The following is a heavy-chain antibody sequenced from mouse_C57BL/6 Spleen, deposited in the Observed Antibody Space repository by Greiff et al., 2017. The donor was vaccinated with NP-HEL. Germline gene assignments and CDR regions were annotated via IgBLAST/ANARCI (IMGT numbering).Heavy chain of an antibody. CDR2: IDPETGGT. Sequence: QVQLQQSGAELVRPGASVTLSCKASGYTFTDYEMHWVKQTPVHGLEWIGAIDPETGGTAYNQKFKGKAILTADKSSSTAYMELRSLTSEDSAVYYCTPDYGGRAWFAYWGQGTLVTVSA. D-gene: IGHD1-1*02. CDR1: GYTFTDYE. J-gene: IGHJ3*01. V-gene: IGHV1-15*01. CDR3: TPDYGGRAWFAY.